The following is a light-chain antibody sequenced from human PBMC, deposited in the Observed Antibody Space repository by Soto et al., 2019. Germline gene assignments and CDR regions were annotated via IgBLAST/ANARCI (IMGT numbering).Light chain of an antibody. CDR1: QSVSSN. V-gene: IGKV3-15*01. CDR3: QQYNNWPPRT. CDR2: AAS. J-gene: IGKJ1*01. Sequence: EIVMTQSPATLSVSPGEGATLSCRASQSVSSNLAWYQQKPGQAPRLLIYAASTRATGIPARFSGSGSGTEFTLTISSLQSEDFAVYYCQQYNNWPPRTFGQGTKLDIK.